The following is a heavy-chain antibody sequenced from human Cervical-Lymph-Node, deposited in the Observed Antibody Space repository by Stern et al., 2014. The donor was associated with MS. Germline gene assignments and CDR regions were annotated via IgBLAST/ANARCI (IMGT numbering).Heavy chain of an antibody. J-gene: IGHJ5*01. CDR1: GFPFDDYP. V-gene: IGHV3-23*04. Sequence: VQLVESGGGLIQPGGSLRLSCAASGFPFDDYPMNWVRQAPGKGLQWLSTINHSGTSTYYVDSVKGRFTISRDNSKNTLYLQVNSLTVGDTATYYCAKSGTYCVGVRCYPNWFDSWGQGTLVTVSS. CDR2: INHSGTST. D-gene: IGHD2-21*01. CDR3: AKSGTYCVGVRCYPNWFDS.